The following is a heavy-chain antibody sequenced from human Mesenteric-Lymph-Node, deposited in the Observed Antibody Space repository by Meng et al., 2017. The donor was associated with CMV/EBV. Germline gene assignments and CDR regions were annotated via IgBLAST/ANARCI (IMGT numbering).Heavy chain of an antibody. CDR1: GFTVSSNY. D-gene: IGHD3-10*01. CDR3: ARLMRFGDSPSWADGFDI. CDR2: IYSGGST. J-gene: IGHJ3*02. Sequence: GGSLKLSCAASGFTVSSNYMSWVRQAPGKGLEWVSVIYSGGSTYYADSLKGRFSISAAKSITTAYLQWSSLKASDTAMYYCARLMRFGDSPSWADGFDIWGQGTMVTVSS. V-gene: IGHV3-53*01.